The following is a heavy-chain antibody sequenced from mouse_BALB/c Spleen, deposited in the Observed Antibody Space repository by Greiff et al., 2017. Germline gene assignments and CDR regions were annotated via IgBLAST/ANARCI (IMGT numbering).Heavy chain of an antibody. CDR3: ANYGNYEFAY. CDR1: GYTFTDYN. D-gene: IGHD2-1*01. Sequence: VQLQQSGPELVKPGASVKIPCKASGYTFTDYNMDWVKQSHGKSLEWIGDINPNNGGTIYNQKFKGKATLTVDKSSSTAYMELRSLTSEDTAVYYCANYGNYEFAYWGQGTLVTVSA. J-gene: IGHJ3*01. CDR2: INPNNGGT. V-gene: IGHV1-18*01.